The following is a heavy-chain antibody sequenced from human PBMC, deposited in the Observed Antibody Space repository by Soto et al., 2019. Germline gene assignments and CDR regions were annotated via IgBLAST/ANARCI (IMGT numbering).Heavy chain of an antibody. Sequence: GGSLRLSCAASGFTFSSYAMSWVRQAPGKGLEWVSAISGSGGSTYYADSVKGRFTISRDNSKNTLYLQMNSLRAEDTAVYYCAKDDAPDYGVWGYFDLWGRGTLVTVSS. CDR2: ISGSGGST. D-gene: IGHD4-17*01. CDR1: GFTFSSYA. J-gene: IGHJ2*01. CDR3: AKDDAPDYGVWGYFDL. V-gene: IGHV3-23*01.